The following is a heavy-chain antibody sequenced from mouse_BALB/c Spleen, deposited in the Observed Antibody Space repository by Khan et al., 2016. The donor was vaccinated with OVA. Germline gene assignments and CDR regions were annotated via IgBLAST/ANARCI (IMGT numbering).Heavy chain of an antibody. CDR2: LYPGNGYT. Sequence: PLQESGAELGRPGSSVKLSCKTSGSTFTSYGIKWVKQRPGQGLEWIGYLYPGNGYTEYNERFQGQALRTSDTSSSTAYMQLVSLTSEDSAMYFCTTAYYRYYFDYWGQGTILTVSS. V-gene: IGHV1S134*01. D-gene: IGHD2-14*01. J-gene: IGHJ2*01. CDR3: TTAYYRYYFDY. CDR1: GSTFTSYG.